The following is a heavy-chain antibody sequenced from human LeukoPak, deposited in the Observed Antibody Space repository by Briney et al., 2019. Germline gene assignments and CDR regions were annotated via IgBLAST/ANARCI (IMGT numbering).Heavy chain of an antibody. D-gene: IGHD3-22*01. V-gene: IGHV4-59*01. Sequence: SETLSLTCTVSGGSISSYYWSWIRQPPGKGLEWIGYIYYSGSTNYNPSLKSRVTMPVDTSKNQSSLKLSSVTAADTAVYYCARDKDYFDSGGAFDIWGQGTMVTVSS. J-gene: IGHJ3*02. CDR2: IYYSGST. CDR1: GGSISSYY. CDR3: ARDKDYFDSGGAFDI.